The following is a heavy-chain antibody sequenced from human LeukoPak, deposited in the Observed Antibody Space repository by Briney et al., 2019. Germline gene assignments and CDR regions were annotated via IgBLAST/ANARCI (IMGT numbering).Heavy chain of an antibody. CDR3: AKLTRLRDILTGYTGYYFDY. V-gene: IGHV3-23*01. D-gene: IGHD3-9*01. Sequence: PGGSLRLSCAASGFTFSSYAMSWVRQAPGKGLEWVSAISGSGGSTYYADSVKGRFTISRDNSKNTLYLQMNSLRAEDTAVYYCAKLTRLRDILTGYTGYYFDYWGQGTLVTVSS. J-gene: IGHJ4*02. CDR2: ISGSGGST. CDR1: GFTFSSYA.